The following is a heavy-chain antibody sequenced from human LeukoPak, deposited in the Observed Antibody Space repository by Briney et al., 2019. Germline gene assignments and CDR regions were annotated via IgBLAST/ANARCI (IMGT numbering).Heavy chain of an antibody. J-gene: IGHJ4*02. CDR3: ARDAGSGYVDY. CDR1: EVTFSNYY. D-gene: IGHD6-19*01. CDR2: ISSSSSTI. Sequence: PGGSLSLSCAASEVTFSNYYMNWVRQAPGKGLEWVSYISSSSSTIYYADSVKGRFTISRDNAKNSLYLQMNGLRDEDTAVYDCARDAGSGYVDYGGQGTLVTVSA. V-gene: IGHV3-48*02.